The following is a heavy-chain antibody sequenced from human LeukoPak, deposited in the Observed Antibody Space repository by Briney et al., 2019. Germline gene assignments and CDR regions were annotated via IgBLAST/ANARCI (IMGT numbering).Heavy chain of an antibody. CDR1: GFPFDTYA. D-gene: IGHD3-10*01. J-gene: IGHJ4*02. CDR3: SNSPPTYGDLDY. V-gene: IGHV3-23*01. Sequence: GGSLRLSCSASGFPFDTYAMSWVRQAPGRGLEWVSAISESGEKTYYVDSVEGRFTISRDNSKNTLSLQMNNLRVDDTAIYYCSNSPPTYGDLDYWGQGTLVTVSS. CDR2: ISESGEKT.